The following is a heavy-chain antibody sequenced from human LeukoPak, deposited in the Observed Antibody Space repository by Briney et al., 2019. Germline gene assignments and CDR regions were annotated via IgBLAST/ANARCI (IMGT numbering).Heavy chain of an antibody. CDR1: GFTFDDYG. CDR2: VNWNGGST. CDR3: ARAVEGPSGYVWLY. J-gene: IGHJ4*02. Sequence: PGGSLRLSCAASGFTFDDYGMSWVRQAPGKGLEWISGVNWNGGSTGYADSVKGRFTISRDNAKNSLYLQMNSLRAEDTAVYYCARAVEGPSGYVWLYWGPGTLVTVSS. D-gene: IGHD3-22*01. V-gene: IGHV3-20*04.